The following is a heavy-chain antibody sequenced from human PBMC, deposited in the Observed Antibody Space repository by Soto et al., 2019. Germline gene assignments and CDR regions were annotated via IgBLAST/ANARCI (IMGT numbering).Heavy chain of an antibody. J-gene: IGHJ4*02. D-gene: IGHD1-20*01. Sequence: PGGSLRLSCAASGFIFSDYHMTWIRRAPGKGLELVAYISSSGDTIYYADSVKGRFTISRDNGKDSLFLQMSSLRAEDTAVYYCVRDRRISGINRGLDYWGRGTLVTVSS. CDR1: GFIFSDYH. CDR3: VRDRRISGINRGLDY. V-gene: IGHV3-11*01. CDR2: ISSSGDTI.